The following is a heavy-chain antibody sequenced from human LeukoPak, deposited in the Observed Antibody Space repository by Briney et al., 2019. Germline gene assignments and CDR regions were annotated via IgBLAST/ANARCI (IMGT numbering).Heavy chain of an antibody. Sequence: GGSLRLSCAASGFTVSSNYMSWVRQAPGKGLEWVSVIYIGGSPYYAASVKGRFTISRDISKNTLYLQMNSLRAEDTAMYYCARLGFVVPAVIFDYWGQGSLVTAS. D-gene: IGHD2-2*02. CDR1: GFTVSSNY. J-gene: IGHJ4*02. V-gene: IGHV3-53*01. CDR3: ARLGFVVPAVIFDY. CDR2: IYIGGSP.